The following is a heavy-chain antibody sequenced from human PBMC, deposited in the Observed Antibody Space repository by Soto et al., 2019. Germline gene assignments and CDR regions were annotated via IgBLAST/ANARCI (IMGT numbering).Heavy chain of an antibody. CDR3: ARDGDNSGYDFDFDY. V-gene: IGHV6-1*01. Sequence: SQTLSLSCAISGDSVASNSVSWNWLRQSPSRGLEWLGRTYYRSKWYNDYAVSVKSRITINPDTSKNQFSLQLNSVTPEDTAVYYCARDGDNSGYDFDFDYWGQGTLVTVS. CDR2: TYYRSKWYN. D-gene: IGHD5-12*01. J-gene: IGHJ4*02. CDR1: GDSVASNSVS.